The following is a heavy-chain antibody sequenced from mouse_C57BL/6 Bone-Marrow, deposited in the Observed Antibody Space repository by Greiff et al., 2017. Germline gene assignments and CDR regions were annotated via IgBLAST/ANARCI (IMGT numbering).Heavy chain of an antibody. Sequence: EVQGVESGGDLVKPGGSLKLSCAASGFTFSSYGMSWVRQTPDKRLEWVATISSGGSYTYYPDSVKGRFTISRDNAKNTLYLQMSSLKSEDTALYYCARQEAPGYWGQGTTLTVSS. CDR3: ARQEAPGY. V-gene: IGHV5-6*01. CDR2: ISSGGSYT. CDR1: GFTFSSYG. J-gene: IGHJ2*01.